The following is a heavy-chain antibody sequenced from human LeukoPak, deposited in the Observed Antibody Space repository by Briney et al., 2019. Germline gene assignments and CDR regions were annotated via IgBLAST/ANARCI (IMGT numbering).Heavy chain of an antibody. CDR2: ISSSRSTI. CDR3: ARSFGYYYESSGQFDY. CDR1: GFTFRSYS. J-gene: IGHJ4*02. D-gene: IGHD3-22*01. V-gene: IGHV3-48*02. Sequence: GGSLRLLCGASGFTFRSYSVNWVRQAPGKGLEWVSYISSSRSTIYYADSVKGRFTISRDNAKNSLYLQMNSLRDEDTAVYYCARSFGYYYESSGQFDYWGQGTLVTVSS.